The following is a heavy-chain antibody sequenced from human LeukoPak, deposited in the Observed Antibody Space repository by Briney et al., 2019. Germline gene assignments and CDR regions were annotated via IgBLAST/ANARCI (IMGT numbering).Heavy chain of an antibody. J-gene: IGHJ5*02. CDR3: ARLAVAAPWYNWFDP. Sequence: GESLKISCKGSGYSFTSYWIGWVRQMPGKGLEWMGTIYPGDSDTRYSPSFQGQVTISADKSISTAYLQWSSLKASDTAMYYCARLAVAAPWYNWFDPWGQGTLVTVSS. D-gene: IGHD6-19*01. V-gene: IGHV5-51*01. CDR1: GYSFTSYW. CDR2: IYPGDSDT.